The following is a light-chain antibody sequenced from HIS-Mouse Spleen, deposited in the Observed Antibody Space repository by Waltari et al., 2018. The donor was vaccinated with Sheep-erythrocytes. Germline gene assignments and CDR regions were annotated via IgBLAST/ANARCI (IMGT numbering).Light chain of an antibody. CDR1: ERVSRAS. J-gene: IGKJ1*01. V-gene: IGKV3-20*01. Sequence: SGRAGERVSRASLAGSPQKPGQAPRRLIYGASSRATGIPDRFSGSGSGTDFTLTISRLEPEDFAVYYCQQYGSSLRTFGQGTKVEIK. CDR3: QQYGSSLRT. CDR2: GAS.